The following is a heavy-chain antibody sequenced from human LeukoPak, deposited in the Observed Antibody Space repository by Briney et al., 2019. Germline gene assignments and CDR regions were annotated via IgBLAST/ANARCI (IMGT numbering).Heavy chain of an antibody. Sequence: GGSLRLSCAASGFSFSRYSVNWVRQAPGKGLEWVSFIGSSSRYIYYADSVKGRFTISRDDAKNSLYLQMYSLRAVDTAVYYCASHVGSGSYSASDYWGQGTLVTVSS. V-gene: IGHV3-21*01. CDR2: IGSSSRYI. CDR1: GFSFSRYS. D-gene: IGHD3-10*01. J-gene: IGHJ4*02. CDR3: ASHVGSGSYSASDY.